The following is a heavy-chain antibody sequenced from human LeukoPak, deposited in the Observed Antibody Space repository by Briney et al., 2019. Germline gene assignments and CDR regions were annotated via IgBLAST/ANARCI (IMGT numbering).Heavy chain of an antibody. D-gene: IGHD2-2*02. V-gene: IGHV3-23*01. CDR2: ISGSGGST. CDR1: GFTLSSYA. CDR3: AKAGCSSTSCYISYFDY. Sequence: GSLRLSCAASGFTLSSYAMSWVRQAPGKGLEWVSAISGSGGSTYYADSVKGRFTISRDNSKNTLYLQMNSLRAEDTAVYYCAKAGCSSTSCYISYFDYWGQGTLVTVSS. J-gene: IGHJ4*02.